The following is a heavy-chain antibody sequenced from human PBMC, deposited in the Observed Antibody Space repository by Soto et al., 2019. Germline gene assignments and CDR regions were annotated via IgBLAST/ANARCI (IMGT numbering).Heavy chain of an antibody. Sequence: PGGSLRLSCVASGFTFSDYYMSWIRQAPGKGLEWVSYISSSSSYTNYADSVKGRFTISRDNAKNSLYLQMNSLRAEDTAVYYCARAGGSSSSDYYGMDVWGQGTTVTVS. CDR1: GFTFSDYY. CDR3: ARAGGSSSSDYYGMDV. CDR2: ISSSSSYT. V-gene: IGHV3-11*06. J-gene: IGHJ6*02. D-gene: IGHD6-6*01.